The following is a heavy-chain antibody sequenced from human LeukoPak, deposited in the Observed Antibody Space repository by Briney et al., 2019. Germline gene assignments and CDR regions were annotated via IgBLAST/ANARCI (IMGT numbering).Heavy chain of an antibody. D-gene: IGHD3-22*01. CDR1: GDSISSSSYY. J-gene: IGHJ4*02. CDR3: ARYSYDSSGYYYWAFDY. V-gene: IGHV4-39*01. CDR2: MYYSGST. Sequence: SETLSLTCTVSGDSISSSSYYWGWIRQPPGKGLEWIGSMYYSGSTYYNPSLKSRVTISVDTSKNQFSLKLSSVTAADTAVYYCARYSYDSSGYYYWAFDYWGQGTLVTVSS.